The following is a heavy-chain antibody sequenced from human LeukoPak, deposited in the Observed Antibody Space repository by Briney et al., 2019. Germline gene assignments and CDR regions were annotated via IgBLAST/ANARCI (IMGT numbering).Heavy chain of an antibody. Sequence: PSQTLSLTCTVSGGSISSGGYYWSWIRQYPGKGLEWIGYIYYSGSTYYNPSLKSRVTISVDTSKNQFSLKLSSVTAADTAVYYCARDLRALGTYDAFDIWGQGTLVTVSS. CDR3: ARDLRALGTYDAFDI. CDR1: GGSISSGGYY. V-gene: IGHV4-31*03. CDR2: IYYSGST. D-gene: IGHD1-14*01. J-gene: IGHJ3*02.